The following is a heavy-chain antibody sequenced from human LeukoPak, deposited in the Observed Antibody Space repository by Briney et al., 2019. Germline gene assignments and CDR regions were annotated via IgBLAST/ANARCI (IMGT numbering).Heavy chain of an antibody. D-gene: IGHD2-15*01. V-gene: IGHV3-9*01. J-gene: IGHJ3*02. CDR3: TRRSDGYAFDI. Sequence: SLRLSCAASGFTFDDSAMHWVRQVAGKGLEWVSGISWSSGDRIYAGSVKGRFTISRDNDKNSLYLQMDNLRVEDTAFYYCTRRSDGYAFDIWGQGTMVTVSS. CDR1: GFTFDDSA. CDR2: ISWSSGDR.